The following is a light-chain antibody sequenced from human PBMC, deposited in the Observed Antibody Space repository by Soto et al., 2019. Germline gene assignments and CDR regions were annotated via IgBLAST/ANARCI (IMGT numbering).Light chain of an antibody. CDR2: GAS. J-gene: IGKJ2*01. CDR1: QSVSSSY. Sequence: EIVLTQSPGTLSLSPGERATLSCRASQSVSSSYLAWYQQKPGQAPRLLIYGASSRATGIPDRFSGSGSGTDFTLTISSLEPEDFAVYYCQQYNNSPPYTFGQGTKLEIK. V-gene: IGKV3-20*01. CDR3: QQYNNSPPYT.